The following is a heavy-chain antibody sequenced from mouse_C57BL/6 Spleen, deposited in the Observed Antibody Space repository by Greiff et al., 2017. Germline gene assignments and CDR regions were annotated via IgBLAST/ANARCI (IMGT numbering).Heavy chain of an antibody. Sequence: VQLQQSGAELVRPGASVKLSCTASGFNIKDDYMHWVKQRPEQGLEWIGWIDPENGDTEYASKFQGKATITADTSSNTAYLQLSSLTSEDTAVYYCTTSMVTTRAYWGQGTLVTVSA. CDR3: TTSMVTTRAY. J-gene: IGHJ3*01. D-gene: IGHD2-2*01. CDR2: IDPENGDT. V-gene: IGHV14-4*01. CDR1: GFNIKDDY.